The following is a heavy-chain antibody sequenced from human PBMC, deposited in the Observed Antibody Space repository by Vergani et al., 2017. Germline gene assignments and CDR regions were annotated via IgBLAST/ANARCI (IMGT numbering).Heavy chain of an antibody. CDR1: GFALNRHA. J-gene: IGHJ4*02. CDR3: VGDRGLCAGGRCYTEAWDY. V-gene: IGHV3-30*15. D-gene: IGHD2-2*02. CDR2: ISFDGTNE. Sequence: QVQLVESGGGVVQPGTSLRLSCVVSGFALNRHAMYWVRQAPGKGLEWVVGISFDGTNEYYPDLVKGRFTISRDIAKNTLYLQVRSLRLEDTGVYYCVGDRGLCAGGRCYTEAWDYWGQGTPVTVSS.